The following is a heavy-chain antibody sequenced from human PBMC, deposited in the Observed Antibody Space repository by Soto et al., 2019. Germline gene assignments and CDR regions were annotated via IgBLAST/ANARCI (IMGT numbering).Heavy chain of an antibody. V-gene: IGHV4-34*01. CDR3: ARLGAARPGSPQNYYYYYGMDV. CDR2: INHSGST. CDR1: GGSFSGYY. Sequence: SETLSLTCAVYGGSFSGYYWSWIRQPPGKGLEWIGEINHSGSTNYNPSLKSRVTISVDTSKNQFSLKLSSVTAADTAVYYCARLGAARPGSPQNYYYYYGMDVWGQGTTVTVSS. D-gene: IGHD6-6*01. J-gene: IGHJ6*02.